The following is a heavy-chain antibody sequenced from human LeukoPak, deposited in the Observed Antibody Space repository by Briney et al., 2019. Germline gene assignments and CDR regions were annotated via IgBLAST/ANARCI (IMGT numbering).Heavy chain of an antibody. CDR3: ARQGYKSGWYPTFDF. CDR2: VYYAGIT. CDR1: GDSIGTYY. Sequence: PSETLSLTCTVSGDSIGTYYWSWIRRPPGKGLEGIGHVYYAGITDYNPSLQSRVTISVDPSRNQLSLKLNSVTAADTAVYYCARQGYKSGWYPTFDFWGPGTQVIVSS. V-gene: IGHV4-59*01. D-gene: IGHD6-19*01. J-gene: IGHJ4*02.